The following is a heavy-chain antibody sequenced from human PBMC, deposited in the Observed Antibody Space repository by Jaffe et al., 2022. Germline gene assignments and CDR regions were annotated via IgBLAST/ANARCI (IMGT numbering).Heavy chain of an antibody. CDR1: GGSISSYY. CDR2: IYYSGST. J-gene: IGHJ6*03. V-gene: IGHV4-59*01. Sequence: QVQLQESGPGLVKPSETLSLTCTVSGGSISSYYWSWIRQPPGKGLEWIGYIYYSGSTNYNPSLKSRVTISVDTSKNQFSLKLSSVTAADTAVYYCASVGGFLEWTLLEHYYMDVWGKGTTVTVSS. CDR3: ASVGGFLEWTLLEHYYMDV. D-gene: IGHD3-3*01.